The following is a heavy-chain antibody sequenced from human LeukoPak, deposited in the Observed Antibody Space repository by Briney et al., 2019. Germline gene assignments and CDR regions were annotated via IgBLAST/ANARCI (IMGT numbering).Heavy chain of an antibody. CDR3: ARAESRQVYFDY. CDR1: GGSISSYY. Sequence: SETLSLTCTVSGGSISSYYWSWIRQPPGKGLEWIGYIYYSGSTNYNPSLKSRVTISVDTSKNQFSLKLSSVTAADTAVYYCARAESRQVYFDYWGQGTLVTVSS. J-gene: IGHJ4*02. CDR2: IYYSGST. V-gene: IGHV4-59*01.